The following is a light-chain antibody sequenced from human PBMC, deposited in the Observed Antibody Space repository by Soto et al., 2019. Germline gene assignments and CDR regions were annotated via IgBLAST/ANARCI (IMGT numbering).Light chain of an antibody. CDR2: GAS. CDR3: QQYGSSPTT. J-gene: IGKJ1*01. V-gene: IGKV3-20*01. Sequence: EIVLTQSPGTLSLSPGERATLSCRASQSVSRYLAWYQQKPGQAPRLLIYGASSRATGIPDRFSGSGSGTDFTLTISRLEPEDFAVYYCQQYGSSPTTFGQGTKVDIK. CDR1: QSVSRY.